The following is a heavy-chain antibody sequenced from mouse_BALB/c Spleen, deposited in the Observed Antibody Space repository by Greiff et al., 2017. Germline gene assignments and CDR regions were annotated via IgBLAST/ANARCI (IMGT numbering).Heavy chain of an antibody. V-gene: IGHV3-2*02. CDR3: ARKEVNAMDY. J-gene: IGHJ4*01. CDR2: ISYSGST. D-gene: IGHD2-1*01. CDR1: GYSITSDYA. Sequence: EVKLQESGPGLVKPSQSLSLTCTVTGYSITSDYAWNWIRQFPGNKLEWMGYISYSGSTSYNPSLKSRISITRDTSKNQFFLQLNSVTTEDTATYYCARKEVNAMDYWGQGTSVTVSS.